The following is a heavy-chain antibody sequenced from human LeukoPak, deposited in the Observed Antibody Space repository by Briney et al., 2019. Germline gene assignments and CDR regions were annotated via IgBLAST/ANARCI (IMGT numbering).Heavy chain of an antibody. D-gene: IGHD3-3*01. V-gene: IGHV3-23*01. J-gene: IGHJ4*02. CDR2: ISGSGGST. Sequence: PGGSLRLSCAASGFTFSSYAMSWVRQAPGKGLEWVSAISGSGGSTYYADSVKGRFTISRDNSKNTLYLQMTSLRAEDTAVYYCAKDKYGWRLFIDYWGQGTLVTVSS. CDR1: GFTFSSYA. CDR3: AKDKYGWRLFIDY.